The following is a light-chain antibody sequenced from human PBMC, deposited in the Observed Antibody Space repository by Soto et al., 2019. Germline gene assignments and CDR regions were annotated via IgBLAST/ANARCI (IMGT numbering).Light chain of an antibody. V-gene: IGLV2-8*01. CDR3: SSYAGSNNFV. Sequence: QSPLTQRPSASAAPGQSVTISCPGTSIDVGSYDYVSWYQQHPGKAPKLMIYEVIKRPSGVPDRFSGSKSGNTASLTVSGLQAEDEADYYCSSYAGSNNFVFGTGTKVTVL. CDR2: EVI. J-gene: IGLJ1*01. CDR1: SIDVGSYDY.